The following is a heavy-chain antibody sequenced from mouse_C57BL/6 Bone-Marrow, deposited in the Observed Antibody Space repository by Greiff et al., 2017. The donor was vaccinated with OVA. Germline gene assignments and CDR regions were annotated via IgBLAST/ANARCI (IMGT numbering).Heavy chain of an antibody. CDR2: IDPSDSYT. Sequence: VQLQQPGAELVMPGASVKLSCKASGYTFTSYWMHWVKQRPGQGLEWIGEIDPSDSYTNYNQKFKGKSTLTVDKSSSTAYMQLSSLTSEDSAVYYCARSIYYDYDRFAYWGQGTLVTVSA. D-gene: IGHD2-4*01. CDR3: ARSIYYDYDRFAY. V-gene: IGHV1-69*01. J-gene: IGHJ3*01. CDR1: GYTFTSYW.